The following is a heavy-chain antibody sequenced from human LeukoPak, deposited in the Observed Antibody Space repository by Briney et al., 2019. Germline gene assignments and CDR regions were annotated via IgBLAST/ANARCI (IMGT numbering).Heavy chain of an antibody. Sequence: SETLSLTCTVSGASISSSYWSWIRQPPGKPLEWIGYIYYSGKTNYNPSLKSRVTMSADTSKNQFSLKLTSVTPADPAVYYCARDYYDNSGNSNAFDIWGKGTMVTVSS. V-gene: IGHV4-59*01. CDR2: IYYSGKT. CDR3: ARDYYDNSGNSNAFDI. CDR1: GASISSSY. J-gene: IGHJ3*02. D-gene: IGHD3-22*01.